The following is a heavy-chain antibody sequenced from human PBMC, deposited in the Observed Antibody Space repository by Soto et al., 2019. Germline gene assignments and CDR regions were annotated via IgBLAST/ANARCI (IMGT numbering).Heavy chain of an antibody. V-gene: IGHV3-23*01. Sequence: HPGGSLRLSCAASGFTFSSYTMSWVRQAPGKGLEWVSGISATGGSTYYADSVKGRFTFSRDNSKNTLYLQMNSLRAEDTAVYYCAKGFIRDCGGDCTVDTWGQGTLVTVPQ. CDR1: GFTFSSYT. CDR3: AKGFIRDCGGDCTVDT. J-gene: IGHJ5*02. D-gene: IGHD2-21*02. CDR2: ISATGGST.